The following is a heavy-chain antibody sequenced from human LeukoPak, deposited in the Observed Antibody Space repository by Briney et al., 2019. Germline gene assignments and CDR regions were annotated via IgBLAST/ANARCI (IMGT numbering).Heavy chain of an antibody. CDR2: IKQDGSEK. J-gene: IGHJ5*02. CDR3: ARGVVPAAANWFDP. CDR1: GFTFSSYW. V-gene: IGHV3-7*04. D-gene: IGHD2-2*01. Sequence: GGSLRLSCAASGFTFSSYWMSWVRQAPGKGLEWVANIKQDGSEKYYVDSVKGRFTISRDNANNSLYLQMNSLRAEDTAVYYCARGVVPAAANWFDPWGQGTLVTVSS.